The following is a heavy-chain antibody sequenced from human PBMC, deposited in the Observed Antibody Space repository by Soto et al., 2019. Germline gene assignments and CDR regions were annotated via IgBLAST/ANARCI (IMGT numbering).Heavy chain of an antibody. V-gene: IGHV3-30-3*01. CDR3: ARRSSSWYFDY. Sequence: GGSLRLSCAASGFTFGIYPMHWVRRAPGKGLEWVAVIGNDGTATSYPDSVKGRFTISRDNSKNTLNLQMNSLRAEDTAVYYCARRSSSWYFDYWGQGT. J-gene: IGHJ4*02. CDR2: IGNDGTAT. D-gene: IGHD6-13*01. CDR1: GFTFGIYP.